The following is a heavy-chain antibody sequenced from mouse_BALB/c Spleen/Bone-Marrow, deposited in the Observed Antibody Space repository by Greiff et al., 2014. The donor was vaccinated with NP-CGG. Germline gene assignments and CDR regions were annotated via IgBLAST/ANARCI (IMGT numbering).Heavy chain of an antibody. Sequence: DVQLQESGAELVKPGASAKLPCTASGFNIKDTYMHWVKQRPEQGLEWIGRIDPANGNTKYDPKFQGKATITADTSSNTAYLQLSSLTSEDTAVYYCAIYYYGSSGFAYWGQGTLVTVSA. V-gene: IGHV14-3*02. D-gene: IGHD1-1*01. CDR2: IDPANGNT. CDR3: AIYYYGSSGFAY. J-gene: IGHJ3*01. CDR1: GFNIKDTY.